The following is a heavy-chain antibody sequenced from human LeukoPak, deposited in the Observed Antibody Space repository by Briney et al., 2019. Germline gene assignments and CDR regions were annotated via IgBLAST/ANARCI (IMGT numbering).Heavy chain of an antibody. J-gene: IGHJ4*02. CDR1: GFTFSSYS. D-gene: IGHD1-26*01. V-gene: IGHV3-21*01. Sequence: GGSLRLSCAASGFTFSSYSMNWVRQAPGKGLEWVSSISSSSSYIYYADSVKGRFTISRDNAKNSLYLQMNSLRAEDTAVYCCASLTDIEAGAVRYWGQGTLVTVSS. CDR2: ISSSSSYI. CDR3: ASLTDIEAGAVRY.